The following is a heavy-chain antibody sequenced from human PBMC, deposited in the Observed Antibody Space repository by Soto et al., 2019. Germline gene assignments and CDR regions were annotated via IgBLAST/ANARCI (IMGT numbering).Heavy chain of an antibody. V-gene: IGHV1-8*01. D-gene: IGHD6-19*01. Sequence: QVQLVQSGAEVKKPGASVKVSCKASGYTFTSYDINWVRQATGQGLEWMGWMNPNSGNTGYAQKFQGRVTMTRDTSISTAYMELSRLRSDDTAVYYCARDPIAVAGTFDYWGQGTLVTVSS. CDR1: GYTFTSYD. CDR2: MNPNSGNT. J-gene: IGHJ4*02. CDR3: ARDPIAVAGTFDY.